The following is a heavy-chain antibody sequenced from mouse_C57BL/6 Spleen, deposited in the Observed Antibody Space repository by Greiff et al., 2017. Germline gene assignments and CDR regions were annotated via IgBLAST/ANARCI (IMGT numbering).Heavy chain of an antibody. CDR2: IYPRSGNT. CDR1: GYTFTSYG. V-gene: IGHV1-81*01. D-gene: IGHD1-1*01. J-gene: IGHJ4*01. CDR3: ARGFTTVVATDAMDY. Sequence: QVQLQQSGAELARPGASVKLSCKASGYTFTSYGISWVKQRTGQGFEWIGEIYPRSGNTYYNEKFKGKATLTADKSASTAYMELRSLTSEDSAVYFWARGFTTVVATDAMDYWGQGTSVTVSS.